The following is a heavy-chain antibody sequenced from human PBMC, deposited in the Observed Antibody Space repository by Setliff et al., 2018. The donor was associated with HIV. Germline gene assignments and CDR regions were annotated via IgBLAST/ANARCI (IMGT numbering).Heavy chain of an antibody. V-gene: IGHV3-7*01. Sequence: LKISCAVSGFTFSNFFMYWVRQAPGKGLEWVANMNPDGSEKNYVDSVKGRFTISRDNAKNSLYLQMSSLRAEDTAVYYCATYLDISSFNHNFDFWGQGTLGHRLL. CDR2: MNPDGSEK. CDR3: ATYLDISSFNHNFDF. CDR1: GFTFSNFF. D-gene: IGHD3-9*01. J-gene: IGHJ4*02.